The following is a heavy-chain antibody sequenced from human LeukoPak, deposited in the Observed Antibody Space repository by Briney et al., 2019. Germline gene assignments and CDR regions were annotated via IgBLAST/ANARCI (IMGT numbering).Heavy chain of an antibody. Sequence: PGGSLRLSCAASGFTFSDYYTSWIRQAPGKGLEWVSYITSSGSTIYYADSVKGRFTISRDNAKKSLYLQMNSLRAEDTAVYYCARDNWNSPIDYWGQGTLVTVSS. D-gene: IGHD1-7*01. V-gene: IGHV3-11*01. J-gene: IGHJ4*02. CDR1: GFTFSDYY. CDR2: ITSSGSTI. CDR3: ARDNWNSPIDY.